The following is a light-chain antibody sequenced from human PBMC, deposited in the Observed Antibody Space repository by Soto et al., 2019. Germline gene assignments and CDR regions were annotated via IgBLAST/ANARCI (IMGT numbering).Light chain of an antibody. V-gene: IGKV1-5*03. CDR2: KPS. J-gene: IGKJ4*01. CDR3: QQYNSYPLN. CDR1: RSISSW. Sequence: DIQMTQSPSTLTASVRDRVTITCRASRSISSWVAWYQQKPGEAPKLLIYKPSNLESGVPSRFSGFGSGTEFTLTISSMQPVDFAIYYSQQYNSYPLNFGGETKEEIK.